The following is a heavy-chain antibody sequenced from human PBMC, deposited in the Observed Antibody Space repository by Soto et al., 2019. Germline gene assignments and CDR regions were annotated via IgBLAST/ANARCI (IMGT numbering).Heavy chain of an antibody. D-gene: IGHD1-26*01. J-gene: IGHJ3*02. CDR3: ARVQYSGTYLQAFDI. Sequence: QVQLVQSGAEVKKPGSSVNVSCRASGGIFSTYAINWVRQATGQGLEWMGGIIPLFGTANYAQKLQGRVTISADESAHIAYMELSSLRSEDTAVYYCARVQYSGTYLQAFDIWGQGTRVTVAS. CDR2: IIPLFGTA. CDR1: GGIFSTYA. V-gene: IGHV1-69*01.